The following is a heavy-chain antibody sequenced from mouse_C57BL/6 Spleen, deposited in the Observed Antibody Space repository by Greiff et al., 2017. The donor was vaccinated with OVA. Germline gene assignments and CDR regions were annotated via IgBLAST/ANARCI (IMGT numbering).Heavy chain of an antibody. CDR3: SRELYGYAFYFDY. Sequence: EVQLVESGPGLVKPSQSLSLTCSVTGYSITSGYYWNWIRQFPGNKLEWMGYISYDGSNNYNPSLKNRISITRDTSKNPFFLKLNSLTTADTATYDCSRELYGYAFYFDYWGQGTTLTVSS. V-gene: IGHV3-6*01. CDR2: ISYDGSN. J-gene: IGHJ2*01. CDR1: GYSITSGYY. D-gene: IGHD2-2*01.